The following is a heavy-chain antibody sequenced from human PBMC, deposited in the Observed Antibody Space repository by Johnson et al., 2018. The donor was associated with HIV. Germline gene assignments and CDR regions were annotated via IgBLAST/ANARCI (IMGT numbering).Heavy chain of an antibody. J-gene: IGHJ3*02. CDR3: AREATYYDYVWGSYAFDI. Sequence: QVQLVESGGGVVQPGRSLRLSCAASGFTFSSYAMHWVRQAPGKGLEWVAVMSYDGINKYYADSVKGRFTISRDNSKNTLYLQMNSLRAEDTAVYYCAREATYYDYVWGSYAFDIWGQGTMVTVSS. V-gene: IGHV3-30*14. CDR2: MSYDGINK. D-gene: IGHD3-16*01. CDR1: GFTFSSYA.